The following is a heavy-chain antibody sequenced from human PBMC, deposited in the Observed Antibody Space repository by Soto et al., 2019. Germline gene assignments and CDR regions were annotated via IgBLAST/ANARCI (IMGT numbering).Heavy chain of an antibody. V-gene: IGHV3-23*01. J-gene: IGHJ5*02. CDR3: AKEATTGGIDA. Sequence: EVQVLESGGGLVHPGGSLRLSCAASGFTFSSSDMNWVRQTPGKGLEWVSGITGSGSTTHYADSVKGRFTISRDNFKNILYLQMNSLRAEDTALYYCAKEATTGGIDAWGQGTQVTVSS. CDR2: ITGSGSTT. CDR1: GFTFSSSD. D-gene: IGHD1-1*01.